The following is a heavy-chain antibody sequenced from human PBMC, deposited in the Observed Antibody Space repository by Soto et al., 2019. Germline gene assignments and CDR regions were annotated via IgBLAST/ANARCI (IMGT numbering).Heavy chain of an antibody. V-gene: IGHV5-51*01. CDR3: ARWAARAYYYGMDG. CDR2: IWPSDSDT. CDR1: GYSFISSW. J-gene: IGHJ6*02. D-gene: IGHD6-6*01. Sequence: GGSLKISCQGSGYSFISSWIGWVRQTPGKGLEWMGIIWPSDSDTRYNPSFQGQVTISADKSISTAYLQWSSLKASDTAMYYCARWAARAYYYGMDGWGQGTTVTVSS.